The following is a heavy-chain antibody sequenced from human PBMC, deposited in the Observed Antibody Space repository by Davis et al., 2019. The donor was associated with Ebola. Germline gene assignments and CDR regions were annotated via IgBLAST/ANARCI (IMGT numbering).Heavy chain of an antibody. CDR1: GGSISSYY. CDR2: IYTSGST. Sequence: PSETLSLTCTVSGGSISSYYWSWIRQPAGKGLEWIGRIYTSGSTNYNPSLKNRLTMSVDTSKNQFSLKLSSVTAADTAVYYCARDMYYYDSSGYSPGPPDYWGQGTLVTVSS. V-gene: IGHV4-4*07. CDR3: ARDMYYYDSSGYSPGPPDY. D-gene: IGHD3-22*01. J-gene: IGHJ4*02.